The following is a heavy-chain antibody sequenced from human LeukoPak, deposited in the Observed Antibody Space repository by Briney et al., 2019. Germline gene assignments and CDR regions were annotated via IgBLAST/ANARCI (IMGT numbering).Heavy chain of an antibody. Sequence: PGQSLRLSCAASGFTFKNHSMNWVPQAPGGGLEWVSFISSSGGTIYYADSVKGRFTISRDNVNNSLHLLMNGLRADDTAVYHCARDSSGYRRFDVWGQGTLVAVSS. D-gene: IGHD3-22*01. J-gene: IGHJ4*02. CDR2: ISSSGGTI. V-gene: IGHV3-48*01. CDR1: GFTFKNHS. CDR3: ARDSSGYRRFDV.